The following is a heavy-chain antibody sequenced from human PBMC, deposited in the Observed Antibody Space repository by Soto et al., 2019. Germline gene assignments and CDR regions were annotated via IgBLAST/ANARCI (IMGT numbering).Heavy chain of an antibody. Sequence: SDTLSLTCAVYGGSFSGYYWSWIRQPPGKGLEWIGEINHSGSTNYNPSLKSRVTISVDTSKNQFSLKLSSVTAADTAVYYCAILYSGYDLDYFDYWGQGTLVTVSS. CDR2: INHSGST. J-gene: IGHJ4*02. D-gene: IGHD5-12*01. CDR3: AILYSGYDLDYFDY. V-gene: IGHV4-34*01. CDR1: GGSFSGYY.